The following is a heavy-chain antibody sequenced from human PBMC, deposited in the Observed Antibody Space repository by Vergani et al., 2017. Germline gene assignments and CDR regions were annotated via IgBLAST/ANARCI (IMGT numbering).Heavy chain of an antibody. Sequence: QVQLVESGGGVVQRGGSLRLSCATSGFTLSNYDMQWIRQGPGKGLEFVTFIQVGGSNQYYPDSVKGRFTLSRDFSKNTLYLQMNSLRTDDTATYYCAKHFRGWGIDYWGQGTQVIVSS. CDR2: IQVGGSNQ. D-gene: IGHD3-16*01. CDR1: GFTLSNYD. J-gene: IGHJ4*02. CDR3: AKHFRGWGIDY. V-gene: IGHV3-30*02.